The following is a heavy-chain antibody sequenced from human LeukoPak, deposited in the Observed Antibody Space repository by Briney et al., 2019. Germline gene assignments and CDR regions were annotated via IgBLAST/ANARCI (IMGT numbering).Heavy chain of an antibody. D-gene: IGHD4-17*01. CDR3: AKDLHDYGDWGEGY. CDR2: ISGSGGST. V-gene: IGHV3-23*01. J-gene: IGHJ4*02. Sequence: GGSLRLSCAASRFTFSSYAMSWVRQAPGKGLEWVSAISGSGGSTYYADSVKGRFTISRDNSKNTLYLQMNSLRAEDTAVYYCAKDLHDYGDWGEGYWGQGTLVTVSS. CDR1: RFTFSSYA.